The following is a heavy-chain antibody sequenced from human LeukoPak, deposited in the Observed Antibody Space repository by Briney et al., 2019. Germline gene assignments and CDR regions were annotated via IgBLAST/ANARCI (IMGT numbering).Heavy chain of an antibody. Sequence: SVKVSCKASGGTFSSYAISWVRQAPGQGLEWMGGIIPIFGTANYAQKFQGRITITADESTSTAYMELSSLRSEDTAVYYCARVCSSSCDYYYGMDVWGQGTTVTVSS. J-gene: IGHJ6*02. CDR3: ARVCSSSCDYYYGMDV. CDR1: GGTFSSYA. D-gene: IGHD6-13*01. V-gene: IGHV1-69*13. CDR2: IIPIFGTA.